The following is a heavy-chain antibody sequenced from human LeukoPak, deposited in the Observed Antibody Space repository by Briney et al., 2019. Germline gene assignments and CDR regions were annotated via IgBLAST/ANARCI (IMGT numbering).Heavy chain of an antibody. D-gene: IGHD2-2*01. J-gene: IGHJ4*02. CDR1: GYTFTGYY. V-gene: IGHV1-2*02. CDR2: INPNSGGT. Sequence: ASVKVSCKASGYTFTGYYMHWVRQAPGQGLEWMGWINPNSGGTNYAQKFQGRVTMSRDTSISTAYMELSRLRSDDTAVYYCARSEPLVPAARNDYWGQGTLVTVSS. CDR3: ARSEPLVPAARNDY.